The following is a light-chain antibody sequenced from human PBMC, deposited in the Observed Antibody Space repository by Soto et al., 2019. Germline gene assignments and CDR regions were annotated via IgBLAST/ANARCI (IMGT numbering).Light chain of an antibody. CDR2: DVS. V-gene: IGLV2-14*01. J-gene: IGLJ1*01. Sequence: QSALTQPASVSGSPRQSITISCTGTSSDVGGYNYVSWYQQHPGKAPKLMIYDVSNRPSGVSNRFSGSKSGNTASLTISGLQAEDEADYYCSSYTSSSTRVFGTWTKLTVL. CDR3: SSYTSSSTRV. CDR1: SSDVGGYNY.